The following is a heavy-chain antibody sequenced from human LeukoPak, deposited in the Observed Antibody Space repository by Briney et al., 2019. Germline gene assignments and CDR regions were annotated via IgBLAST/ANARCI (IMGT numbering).Heavy chain of an antibody. D-gene: IGHD3-22*01. V-gene: IGHV3-21*01. Sequence: PGGSLRLSCAASGFTFNTYTMIWVRQAPGEGLEWVSCISPSSDYIYYAESVKGRFTISRDNAKNSLYLQMNSLRGEDTAVYYCARVIPTNSGFYAYWGQGTPVTVSS. CDR3: ARVIPTNSGFYAY. J-gene: IGHJ4*02. CDR2: ISPSSDYI. CDR1: GFTFNTYT.